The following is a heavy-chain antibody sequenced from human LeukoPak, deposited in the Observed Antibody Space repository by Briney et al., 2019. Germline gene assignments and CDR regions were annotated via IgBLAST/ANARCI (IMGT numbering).Heavy chain of an antibody. CDR1: GFSFDNYA. D-gene: IGHD6-19*01. V-gene: IGHV3-9*01. J-gene: IGHJ4*02. CDR2: ISWNVGSI. CDR3: AKLAVAGTDGYFDC. Sequence: GGSLRLSCAASGFSFDNYAMHWVRQAPGKGLEWVSGISWNVGSIGYADSVKGRFSISRDPYKNSLYLQMNCLRAEDTALYYCAKLAVAGTDGYFDCWGQGTLVTVSS.